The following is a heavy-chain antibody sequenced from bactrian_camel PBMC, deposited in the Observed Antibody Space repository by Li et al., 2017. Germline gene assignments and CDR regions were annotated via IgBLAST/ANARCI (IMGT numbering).Heavy chain of an antibody. Sequence: DVQLVESGGGSVQAGGSLRLSCTISGDLGTCMGWFRQAPGKEREGVVAISPGGDLKYYLDSVKGRFTISRDNAKNTVYLQMNSLKPDDTSMYYCAALRPGGWAAEECLTATSTLRDFSYLGQGTQVTVS. CDR1: GDLGTC. V-gene: IGHV3S31*01. D-gene: IGHD8*01. CDR2: ISPGGDLK. J-gene: IGHJ6*01. CDR3: AALRPGGWAAEECLTATSTLRDFSY.